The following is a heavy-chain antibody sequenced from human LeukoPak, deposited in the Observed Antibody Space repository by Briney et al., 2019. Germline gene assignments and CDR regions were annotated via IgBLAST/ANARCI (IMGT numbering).Heavy chain of an antibody. V-gene: IGHV4-61*09. J-gene: IGHJ6*03. CDR2: IYTSGTTT. CDR1: DDPINSGVYY. CDR3: ARAKKRSGRSRNFYLDV. D-gene: IGHD1-26*01. Sequence: SETLSLTCTVSDDPINSGVYYWNWIRQPAGKGLDWIGHIYTSGTTTNSNPSLKSRVAISLDTSKNHFSLKLSSVTAADTAVYYCARAKKRSGRSRNFYLDVWGKGTTVTVSS.